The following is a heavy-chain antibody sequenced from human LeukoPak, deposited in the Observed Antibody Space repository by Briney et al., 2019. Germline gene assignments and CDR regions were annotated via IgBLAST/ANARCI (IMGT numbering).Heavy chain of an antibody. CDR2: ISSSGSTI. J-gene: IGHJ4*02. CDR1: GGSISSYY. V-gene: IGHV3-11*04. D-gene: IGHD3-22*01. CDR3: ARKTDSGGQGDY. Sequence: LSLTCTVSGGSISSYYWSWIRQPPGKGLEWVSYISSSGSTIYYADSVKGRFTISRDNSKNTLYLQMNSLRAEDTAVYYCARKTDSGGQGDYWGPGTLVTVSS.